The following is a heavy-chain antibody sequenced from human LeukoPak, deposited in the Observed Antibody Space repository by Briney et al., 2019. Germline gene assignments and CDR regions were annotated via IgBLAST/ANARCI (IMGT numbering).Heavy chain of an antibody. D-gene: IGHD1-26*01. J-gene: IGHJ4*02. V-gene: IGHV3-21*01. CDR1: GFTFSSYS. CDR3: ARDPPSGSYYWGGGDFDY. CDR2: ISSSSSYI. Sequence: GGSLRLSCAASGFTFSSYSMNWVRQAPGKGLEWVSSISSSSSYIYYADSVKGRFTISRDNAKNSLYLQINSLRAEDTAVYYCARDPPSGSYYWGGGDFDYWGQGTLVTVSS.